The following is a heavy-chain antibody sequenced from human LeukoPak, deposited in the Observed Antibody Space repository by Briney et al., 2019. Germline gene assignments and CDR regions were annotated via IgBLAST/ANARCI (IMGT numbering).Heavy chain of an antibody. CDR1: GFTFSSYG. CDR2: ISYDGSNK. J-gene: IGHJ4*02. CDR3: AKATVSSGWHY. D-gene: IGHD6-19*01. Sequence: GGSLRLSCAASGFTFSSYGMHWVRQAPGKGLEWVAVISYDGSNKYYADSVKGRFTISRDNTKNTLYLRMNSLRAEDTAVYYCAKATVSSGWHYWGQGTLVTVSS. V-gene: IGHV3-30*18.